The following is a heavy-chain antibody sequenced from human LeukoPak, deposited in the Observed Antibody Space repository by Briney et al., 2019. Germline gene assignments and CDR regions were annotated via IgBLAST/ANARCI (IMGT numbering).Heavy chain of an antibody. V-gene: IGHV4-59*08. Sequence: SETLSLTCTVSGGSISSYYWSWIRQPPGKGLEWIGYIYYSGSTNYNPSLKSRVTISEDTSKNQFSLKLSSVTAADTAVYYCARSAHDSSTSIDYWGQGTLVTISS. CDR1: GGSISSYY. D-gene: IGHD6-13*01. J-gene: IGHJ4*02. CDR2: IYYSGST. CDR3: ARSAHDSSTSIDY.